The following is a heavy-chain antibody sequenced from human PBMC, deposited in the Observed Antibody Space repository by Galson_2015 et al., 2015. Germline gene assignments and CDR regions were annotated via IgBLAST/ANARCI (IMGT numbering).Heavy chain of an antibody. CDR1: GFSFSSYG. CDR2: IWYDGSII. Sequence: SLRLSCAASGFSFSSYGMHWVRQAPGKGLEWVALIWYDGSIIHYSDSVKGRFPNSRNNSKNTLYLQMNSLRAEDTAFYYCARDTLAYFFDFWGQGTLGTVSS. J-gene: IGHJ4*02. V-gene: IGHV3-33*01. D-gene: IGHD3-16*01. CDR3: ARDTLAYFFDF.